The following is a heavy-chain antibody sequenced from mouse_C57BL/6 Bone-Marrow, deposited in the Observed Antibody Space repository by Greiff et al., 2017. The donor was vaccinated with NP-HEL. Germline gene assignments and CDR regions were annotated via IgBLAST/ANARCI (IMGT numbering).Heavy chain of an antibody. CDR3: ARLYFDV. J-gene: IGHJ1*03. CDR2: IYPGDGDT. V-gene: IGHV1-82*01. CDR1: GYAFSSSW. Sequence: QVQLQQSGPELVKPGASVKISCKASGYAFSSSWMNWVKQRPGKGLEWIGRIYPGDGDTNYNGKFKGKATLTADKSSSTAYMQLSSLTSEDSAVYFCARLYFDVGCRGTTVTVSS.